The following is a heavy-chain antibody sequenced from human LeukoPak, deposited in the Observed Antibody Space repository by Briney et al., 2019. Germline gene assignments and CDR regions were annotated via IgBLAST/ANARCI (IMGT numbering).Heavy chain of an antibody. CDR1: GGSISSSSYY. V-gene: IGHV4-61*01. J-gene: IGHJ3*02. CDR2: IYYSGST. D-gene: IGHD6-13*01. CDR3: AREGVGSSSWYGDDAFDI. Sequence: SETLSLTCTVSGGSISSSSYYWSWIRQPPGKGLEWIGYIYYSGSTNYNPSLKSRVTISVDTSKNQFSLKLSSVTAADTAVYYCAREGVGSSSWYGDDAFDIWGQGTMVTVSS.